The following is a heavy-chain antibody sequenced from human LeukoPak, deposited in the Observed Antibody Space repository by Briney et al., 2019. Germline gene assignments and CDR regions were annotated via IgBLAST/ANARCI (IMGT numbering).Heavy chain of an antibody. V-gene: IGHV4-59*08. CDR2: IYYSGST. J-gene: IGHJ4*02. Sequence: SETLSLTCTVSGGSISTYFWSWIRQPPGKGLEWIGYIYYSGSTNYSPSLKTRVTMSVNTSKYQCSLKLSSVTATDTAVYYCAGQHCDYFFDSWGQGSLVTVSS. CDR3: AGQHCDYFFDS. CDR1: GGSISTYF. D-gene: IGHD2-21*02.